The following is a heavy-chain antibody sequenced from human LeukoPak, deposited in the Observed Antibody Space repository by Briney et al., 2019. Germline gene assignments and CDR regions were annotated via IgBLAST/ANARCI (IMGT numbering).Heavy chain of an antibody. CDR3: ARGLKYSNFWSYYLDS. D-gene: IGHD3-10*01. J-gene: IGHJ4*02. CDR2: ISGNGDTT. CDR1: AFTLSSYI. Sequence: GGSLRLSCATSAFTLSSYIMHWVRQAPGKGLEYVAGISGNGDTTDYANSVKGRFTISRDNSKNTLYLQLGGLKPEDMAVYYCARGLKYSNFWSYYLDSWGQGTLVTVSS. V-gene: IGHV3-64*01.